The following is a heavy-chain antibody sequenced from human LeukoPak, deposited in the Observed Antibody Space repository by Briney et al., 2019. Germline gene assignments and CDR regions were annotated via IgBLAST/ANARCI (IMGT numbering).Heavy chain of an antibody. Sequence: PGGSLRLSCTVSGFTVSSNSMSWVRQAPGKGLEWVSFIYSGTIHYSDSVKGRFTISRDNSKNTLYLQMNSLRAEDTAVYYCARRAGAYSHPYDYWGPGTLVTVSS. CDR1: GFTVSSNS. CDR3: ARRAGAYSHPYDY. CDR2: IYSGTI. V-gene: IGHV3-53*01. D-gene: IGHD4/OR15-4a*01. J-gene: IGHJ4*02.